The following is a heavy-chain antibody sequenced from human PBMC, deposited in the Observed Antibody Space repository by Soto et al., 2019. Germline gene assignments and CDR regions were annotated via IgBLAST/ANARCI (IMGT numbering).Heavy chain of an antibody. CDR3: ARDQAVTTLYYYYGMDV. CDR2: IYYSGST. Sequence: SETLSLTCTVSGGSISSYYWSWIRQPPGKGLEWIGYIYYSGSTNYNPSLKSRVTISVDTSKNQFSLKLSSVTAADTAVYYCARDQAVTTLYYYYGMDVWGQGTTVTVS. D-gene: IGHD4-17*01. V-gene: IGHV4-59*12. J-gene: IGHJ6*02. CDR1: GGSISSYY.